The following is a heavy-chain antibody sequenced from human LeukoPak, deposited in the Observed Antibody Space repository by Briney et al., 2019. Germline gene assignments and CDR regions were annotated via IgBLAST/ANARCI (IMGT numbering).Heavy chain of an antibody. CDR1: GYTFTGYY. V-gene: IGHV1-69*05. CDR3: ARDRYPVYSSSSSYYYMDV. J-gene: IGHJ6*03. D-gene: IGHD6-6*01. CDR2: IIPIFGTA. Sequence: SVKVSCKASGYTFTGYYMHWVRQAPGQGLEWMGGIIPIFGTANYAQKFQGRVTITTDESTSTAYMELSSLRSEDTAVYYCARDRYPVYSSSSSYYYMDVWGKGTTVTVSS.